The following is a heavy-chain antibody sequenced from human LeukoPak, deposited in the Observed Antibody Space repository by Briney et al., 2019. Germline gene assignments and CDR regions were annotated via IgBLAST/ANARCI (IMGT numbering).Heavy chain of an antibody. CDR3: AKGGLSGSMDV. Sequence: GGSLRLSCAASGFTFDDYAMHWVRQAPGKALEWVSLISWDGDTTSYADSVKGRFTISRDNSKNSLFLLMDSLRNEDTALYFCAKGGLSGSMDVWGKGTTVTISS. D-gene: IGHD6-25*01. CDR1: GFTFDDYA. J-gene: IGHJ6*03. CDR2: ISWDGDTT. V-gene: IGHV3-43*01.